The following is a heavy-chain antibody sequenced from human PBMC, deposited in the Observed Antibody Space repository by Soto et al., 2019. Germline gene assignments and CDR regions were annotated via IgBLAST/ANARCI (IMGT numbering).Heavy chain of an antibody. CDR1: GGSISSYY. V-gene: IGHV4-59*01. D-gene: IGHD6-19*01. J-gene: IGHJ4*02. Sequence: SETLSLTCTFSGGSISSYYWSWIRQPPGKGLEWIGYIYYSGSTNYNPSLKSRVTISVDTSKNQFSLKLSSVTAADTAVYYCARGREGIAVAGYYFDYWGQGTLVTVSS. CDR3: ARGREGIAVAGYYFDY. CDR2: IYYSGST.